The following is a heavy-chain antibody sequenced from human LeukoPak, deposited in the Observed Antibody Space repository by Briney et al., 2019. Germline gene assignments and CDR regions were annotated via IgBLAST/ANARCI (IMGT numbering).Heavy chain of an antibody. J-gene: IGHJ6*02. D-gene: IGHD5-18*01. V-gene: IGHV3-30*03. CDR2: ISYDGSNK. CDR3: AIRGYSYDYGMDV. CDR1: GFTFSSYG. Sequence: PGGSLRLSCAASGFTFSSYGMHWVHQAPGKGPEWVAVISYDGSNKYYADSVKGRFTISRDNSKNTLYLQMNSLRAEDTAVYYCAIRGYSYDYGMDVWGQGTTVTVSS.